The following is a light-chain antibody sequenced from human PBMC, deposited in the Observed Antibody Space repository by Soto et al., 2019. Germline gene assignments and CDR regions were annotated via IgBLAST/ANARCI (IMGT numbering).Light chain of an antibody. Sequence: EVVLTQSPGTPSLSPGERATLSCRASQSINNNLAWYQHKSGQAPRLLIYSASSRAAGVPDRFSGSGSRTDFTLTISRLEPEDFAVYYRQQYGTSRVTFGPGTKVDIK. V-gene: IGKV3-20*01. CDR2: SAS. CDR1: QSINNN. CDR3: QQYGTSRVT. J-gene: IGKJ3*01.